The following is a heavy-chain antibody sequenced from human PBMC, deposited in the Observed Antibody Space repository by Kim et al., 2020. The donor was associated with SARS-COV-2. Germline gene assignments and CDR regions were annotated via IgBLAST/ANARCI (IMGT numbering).Heavy chain of an antibody. D-gene: IGHD4-17*01. Sequence: PSLQSRVTISGDTSKNQFSLKLSSVTAADTAVYYCARPTYGDYDWYFDLWGRGTLVTVSS. V-gene: IGHV4-39*01. J-gene: IGHJ2*01. CDR3: ARPTYGDYDWYFDL.